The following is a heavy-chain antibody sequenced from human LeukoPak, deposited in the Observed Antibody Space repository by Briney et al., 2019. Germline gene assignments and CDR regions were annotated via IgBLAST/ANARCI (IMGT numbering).Heavy chain of an antibody. D-gene: IGHD6-13*01. CDR2: INHSGNT. CDR3: ASSRGYSSSLWYYYMDV. CDR1: GGSFSAYY. Sequence: SETLSLTCAVYGGSFSAYYWSWIRQPPGKGLEWLAEINHSGNTNYKPSLKSPVTISIDTSKNQFSLKFSSVTAADTAVYYCASSRGYSSSLWYYYMDVWGKGTTVTVCS. V-gene: IGHV4-34*01. J-gene: IGHJ6*03.